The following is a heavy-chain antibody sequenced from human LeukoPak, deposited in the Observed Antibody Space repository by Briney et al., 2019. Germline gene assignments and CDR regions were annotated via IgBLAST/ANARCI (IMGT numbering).Heavy chain of an antibody. CDR3: ARGREVAGTVGY. V-gene: IGHV1-2*02. J-gene: IGHJ4*01. Sequence: ASVKVSCKASGYTFTAYYIHWVRQAPGQGLEWIGWINTISGGTNYAQKFQGRVTMTRDTSISTAYMELSRLTSDDTAVYYCARGREVAGTVGYWGHGTLVTVPS. CDR1: GYTFTAYY. CDR2: INTISGGT. D-gene: IGHD6-19*01.